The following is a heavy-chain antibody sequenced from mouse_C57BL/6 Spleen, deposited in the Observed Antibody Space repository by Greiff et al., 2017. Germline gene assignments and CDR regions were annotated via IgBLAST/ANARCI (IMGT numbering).Heavy chain of an antibody. CDR3: ARGRDYDAFFAY. V-gene: IGHV1-80*01. CDR1: GYAFSSYW. Sequence: QVQLQQSGAELVKPGASVKISCKASGYAFSSYWMNWVKQRPGKGLEWIGQLYPGDGDTNYNGKFKGKATLTADKSSSTAYMQLSSLTSEDSAVYFCARGRDYDAFFAYWGQGTTLTVSS. CDR2: LYPGDGDT. D-gene: IGHD2-4*01. J-gene: IGHJ2*01.